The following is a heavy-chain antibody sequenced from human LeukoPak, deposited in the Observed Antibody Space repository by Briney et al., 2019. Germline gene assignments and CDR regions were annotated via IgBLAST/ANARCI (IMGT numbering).Heavy chain of an antibody. CDR1: GYTFSTCW. D-gene: IGHD1/OR15-1a*01. Sequence: GESLKISCQGSGYTFSTCWLAWVRQMPGKGPEWMGIIYPGDSDTRYSPSFEGQVTISADKSINTAFLQWSSLRASDTAMYYCVRGLSARISKKNTEFFQYWGQGTLVTVSS. CDR3: VRGLSARISKKNTEFFQY. CDR2: IYPGDSDT. V-gene: IGHV5-51*01. J-gene: IGHJ1*01.